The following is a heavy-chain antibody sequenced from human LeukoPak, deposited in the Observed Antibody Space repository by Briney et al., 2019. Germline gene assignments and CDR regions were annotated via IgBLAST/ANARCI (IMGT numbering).Heavy chain of an antibody. CDR1: GYTFTDQY. CDR2: NNPNSGAT. J-gene: IGHJ4*02. V-gene: IGHV1-2*02. Sequence: GASVKVSCKASGYTFTDQYIHWVRQAPGQGLEWMGWNNPNSGATKYAQKFQGRVTMTRDTSISTAYMELSRLKSDDTAVYYRAIDGSTWYYFDYWGQGTLVTVSS. CDR3: AIDGSTWYYFDY. D-gene: IGHD6-13*01.